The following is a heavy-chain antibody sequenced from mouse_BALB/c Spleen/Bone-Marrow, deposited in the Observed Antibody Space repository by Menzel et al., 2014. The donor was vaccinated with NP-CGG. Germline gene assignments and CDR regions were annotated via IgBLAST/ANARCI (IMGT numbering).Heavy chain of an antibody. D-gene: IGHD1-1*01. Sequence: EVQVVESGGGLVKPGGSLKLSCAASGFTFSSYAMSWVRQTPEKGLEWVASISSGGSTYYPDSVKGRFTISRDNARNILYLQMSSLRSEDTAMYYCARARFYYGKLVDYWGQGTSVTVSS. CDR3: ARARFYYGKLVDY. J-gene: IGHJ4*01. CDR2: ISSGGST. CDR1: GFTFSSYA. V-gene: IGHV5-6-5*01.